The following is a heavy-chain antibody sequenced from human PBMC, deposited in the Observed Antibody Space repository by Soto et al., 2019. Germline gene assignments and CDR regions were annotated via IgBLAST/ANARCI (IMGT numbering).Heavy chain of an antibody. CDR2: IYYSRST. D-gene: IGHD3-10*01. V-gene: IGHV4-59*01. CDR3: GSGSFPNWFDP. Sequence: SETLSLTCTVSGGSISTYYWNWIRQPPGKGLEWIGYIYYSRSTNYNPSLKSRVSISGDTSKNQLSLKLSSVTAADTATYYCGSGSFPNWFDPWGQGILVTVSS. CDR1: GGSISTYY. J-gene: IGHJ5*02.